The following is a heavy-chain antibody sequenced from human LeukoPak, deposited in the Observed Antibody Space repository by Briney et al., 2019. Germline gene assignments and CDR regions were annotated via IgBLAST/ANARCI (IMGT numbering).Heavy chain of an antibody. CDR1: GHTFTSYY. D-gene: IGHD2-2*01. V-gene: IGHV1-46*01. CDR2: INPSGGST. J-gene: IGHJ4*02. Sequence: WASVKVSCKASGHTFTSYYMHWVRQAPGQGLEWMGIINPSGGSTNYAQKFQGRVTMTRDMSTSTVYTELSSLRSEDTAVYYCARDEGCSSTSCLFDYWGQGTLVTVSS. CDR3: ARDEGCSSTSCLFDY.